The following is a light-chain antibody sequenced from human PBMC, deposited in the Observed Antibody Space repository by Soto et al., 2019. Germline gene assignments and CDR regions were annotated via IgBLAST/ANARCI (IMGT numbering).Light chain of an antibody. CDR2: AAS. J-gene: IGKJ1*01. CDR1: QSVSSSY. CDR3: RQYGSSPRT. Sequence: EIVLTQSPGTLSLSPGERATLSCRASQSVSSSYLAWYQQKPSQAPRLLIYAASSRAAGIPDRFSGSGSGTDFTLTISRLEPEDFAVYYCRQYGSSPRTFGQGTKVDIK. V-gene: IGKV3-20*01.